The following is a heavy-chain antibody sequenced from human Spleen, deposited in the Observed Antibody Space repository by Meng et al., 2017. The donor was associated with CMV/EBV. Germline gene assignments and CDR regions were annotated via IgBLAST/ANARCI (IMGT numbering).Heavy chain of an antibody. Sequence: CKASGYIFMSYTMHWVRQAPGQGLEWMGVVNPSGGNTNYAQKFQGRVTMTRDTSTTTVYMELISLTSDDAAVYFCAREARSGPYHFDYWGQGSLVTVSS. CDR3: AREARSGPYHFDY. CDR1: GYIFMSYT. CDR2: VNPSGGNT. V-gene: IGHV1-46*01. J-gene: IGHJ4*02. D-gene: IGHD5-12*01.